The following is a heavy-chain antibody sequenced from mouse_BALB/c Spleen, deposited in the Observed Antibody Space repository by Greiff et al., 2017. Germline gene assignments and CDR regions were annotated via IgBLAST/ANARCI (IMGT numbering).Heavy chain of an antibody. V-gene: IGHV5-6-3*01. CDR1: GFTFSSYG. J-gene: IGHJ4*01. CDR2: INSNGGST. Sequence: EVKLVESGGGLVQPGGSLKLSCAASGFTFSSYGMSWVRQTPDKRLELVATINSNGGSTYYPDSVKGRFTISRDNAKNTLYLQMSSLKSEDTAMYYCARTGYYRYDVDAMDYWGQGTSVTVSS. D-gene: IGHD2-14*01. CDR3: ARTGYYRYDVDAMDY.